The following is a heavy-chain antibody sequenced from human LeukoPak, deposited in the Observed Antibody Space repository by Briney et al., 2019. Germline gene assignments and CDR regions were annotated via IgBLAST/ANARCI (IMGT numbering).Heavy chain of an antibody. CDR2: IYTSGST. CDR1: GGSISSYY. V-gene: IGHV4-4*07. CDR3: AGGFSSGYYYGHAFDI. D-gene: IGHD3-22*01. Sequence: SETLSLTCTVSGGSISSYYWNWIRQPAGKGLEWIGHIYTSGSTNYNSSLKSRVTMSVDTSKNQFSLKLSSVTAADTAVYYCAGGFSSGYYYGHAFDIWGQGTMVTVSS. J-gene: IGHJ3*02.